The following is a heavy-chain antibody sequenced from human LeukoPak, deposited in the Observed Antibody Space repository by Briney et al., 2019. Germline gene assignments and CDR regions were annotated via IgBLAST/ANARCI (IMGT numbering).Heavy chain of an antibody. J-gene: IGHJ3*01. CDR2: IKQDGSEK. CDR1: GFTFSSNG. D-gene: IGHD6-19*01. V-gene: IGHV3-7*01. Sequence: GGSLRLSCAASGFTFSSNGIHWVRQAPGKGLEWVANIKQDGSEKYYVDSVKGRFTISRDNVKNSLYLQMNSLRAEDTAVYYCASLKNSGWGNAFHFWGQGTMVTVSS. CDR3: ASLKNSGWGNAFHF.